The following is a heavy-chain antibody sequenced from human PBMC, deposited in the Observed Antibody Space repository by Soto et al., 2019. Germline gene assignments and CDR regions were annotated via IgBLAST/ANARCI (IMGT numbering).Heavy chain of an antibody. V-gene: IGHV4-59*01. CDR3: ARDQRLLWFGELLEYYYYGMDV. J-gene: IGHJ6*02. CDR2: IYYSGST. D-gene: IGHD3-10*01. Sequence: PSETLSLTFTVSGGSISSYYWSWIRQPPGKGLEWIGYIYYSGSTNYNPSLKSRVTISVDTSKNQFSLKLSSVTAADTAVYYCARDQRLLWFGELLEYYYYGMDVWGQGTTVT. CDR1: GGSISSYY.